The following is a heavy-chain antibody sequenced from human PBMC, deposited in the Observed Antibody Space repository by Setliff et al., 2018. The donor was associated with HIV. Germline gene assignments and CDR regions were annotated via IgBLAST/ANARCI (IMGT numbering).Heavy chain of an antibody. V-gene: IGHV3-15*01. Sequence: GGSLRLSCAASVFTFNNYGMNWVRQAPGKGLEWVGRIKSRTDGGTTDYAAPVKGRFTISRDDSKNTLYLQMHSLKTEDTAVYYCTTSYYYDSSRRWGQGTLVTVSS. CDR1: VFTFNNYG. J-gene: IGHJ4*02. CDR3: TTSYYYDSSRR. CDR2: IKSRTDGGTT. D-gene: IGHD3-22*01.